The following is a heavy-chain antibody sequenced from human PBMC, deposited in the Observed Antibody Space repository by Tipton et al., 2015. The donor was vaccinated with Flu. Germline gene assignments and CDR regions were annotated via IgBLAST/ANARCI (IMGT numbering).Heavy chain of an antibody. D-gene: IGHD3-22*01. CDR3: ARAPYSDYDTSGSSFDY. CDR2: IYTSGST. J-gene: IGHJ4*02. Sequence: TLSLTCTVSGGSISSGSYYWSWIRQPAGKGLEWIGRIYTSGSTNYNPSLKSRVTISVDMSKNQFSLKLSSVTAADTAVYYCARAPYSDYDTSGSSFDYWGQGTLVTVSS. CDR1: GGSISSGSYY. V-gene: IGHV4-61*02.